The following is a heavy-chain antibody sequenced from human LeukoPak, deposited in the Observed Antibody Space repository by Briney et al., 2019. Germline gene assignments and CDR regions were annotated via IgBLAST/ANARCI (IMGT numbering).Heavy chain of an antibody. D-gene: IGHD3-9*01. CDR2: IYSGGST. CDR3: ARGYYDILTGFSYALDI. J-gene: IGHJ3*02. Sequence: GGSLRLSCAASGFTVSSNYMSWVRQAPGKGLEWVSVIYSGGSTYYADSVKGRFTISRDNSKNTLYLQMNSLRAEDTAVYYCARGYYDILTGFSYALDIWGQGTMVTISS. CDR1: GFTVSSNY. V-gene: IGHV3-66*01.